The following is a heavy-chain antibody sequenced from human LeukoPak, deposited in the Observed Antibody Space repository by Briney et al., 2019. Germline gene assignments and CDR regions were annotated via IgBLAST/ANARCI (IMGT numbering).Heavy chain of an antibody. V-gene: IGHV3-48*04. J-gene: IGHJ4*02. D-gene: IGHD3-22*01. Sequence: GGSLRLSCAASGFTFSSYSMNWVRQAPGKGLEWVSYISSSSSTLYYADSVKGRFTISRDNAKNSLYLQMNSLRAEDTAVYYCARDLGSGSRFGYWGQGTLVTVSS. CDR1: GFTFSSYS. CDR2: ISSSSSTL. CDR3: ARDLGSGSRFGY.